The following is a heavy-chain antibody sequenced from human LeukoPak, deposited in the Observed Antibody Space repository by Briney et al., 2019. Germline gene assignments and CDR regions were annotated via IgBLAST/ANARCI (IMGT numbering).Heavy chain of an antibody. CDR3: ARLRQGELLDY. J-gene: IGHJ4*02. V-gene: IGHV4-38-2*01. D-gene: IGHD1-26*01. Sequence: PSETLSLTCAVSGCSISSGYYWGWIRQPPGKGLEWIGIIYHSGSTYYNPSLKSRVTISVDTSKNHLSLKMNSLTAADTSVYYWARLRQGELLDYWGQGTLVTVSS. CDR1: GCSISSGYY. CDR2: IYHSGST.